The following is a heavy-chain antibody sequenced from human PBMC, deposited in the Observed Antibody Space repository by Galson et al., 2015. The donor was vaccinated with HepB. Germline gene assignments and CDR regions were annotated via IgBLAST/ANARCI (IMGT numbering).Heavy chain of an antibody. CDR1: GYTLTELS. CDR3: ATAPDYGGNLFGGHEYFQH. V-gene: IGHV1-24*01. CDR2: FDPEDGET. J-gene: IGHJ1*01. D-gene: IGHD4-23*01. Sequence: SVKVSCKVSGYTLTELSMHWVRQAPGKGLEWMGGFDPEDGETIYAQKFQGRVTMTEDTSTDTAYMELSSLRSEDTAVYYCATAPDYGGNLFGGHEYFQHWGQGTLVTVSS.